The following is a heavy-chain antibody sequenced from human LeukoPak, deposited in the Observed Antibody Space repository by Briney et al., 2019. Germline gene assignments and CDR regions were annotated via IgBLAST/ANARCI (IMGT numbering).Heavy chain of an antibody. CDR2: IIPILDIA. CDR1: GGTFSSYA. J-gene: IGHJ4*02. CDR3: ARDPAATAGVAAAGSYYFDY. V-gene: IGHV1-69*04. Sequence: SVKVSCKASGGTFSSYAISWVRQAPGQGLEWMGRIIPILDIANYAQKFQGRVTITADKSTSTAYMELSSLRSEDTAVYYCARDPAATAGVAAAGSYYFDYWGQGTLVTVSS. D-gene: IGHD6-13*01.